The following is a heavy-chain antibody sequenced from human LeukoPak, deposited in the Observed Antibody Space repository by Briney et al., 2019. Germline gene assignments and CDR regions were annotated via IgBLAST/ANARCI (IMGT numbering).Heavy chain of an antibody. J-gene: IGHJ4*02. CDR2: IIPMLGTA. Sequence: SVKVSCKASGYTFTSYAISWVRQAPGQGLEWMGRIIPMLGTANYAQKFQARVTITADKSTSTVYMELSSLKSEDTAVYYCTRDRPGSPEAFDHWGQGTLVTVSS. CDR1: GYTFTSYA. V-gene: IGHV1-69*04. CDR3: TRDRPGSPEAFDH.